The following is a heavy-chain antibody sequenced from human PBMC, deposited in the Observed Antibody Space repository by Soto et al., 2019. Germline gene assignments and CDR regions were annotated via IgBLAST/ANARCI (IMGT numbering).Heavy chain of an antibody. CDR2: ISGSGAST. CDR3: AKVLGSSGWVYWYFDL. Sequence: EVQLLESGGGLVQPGGSLRLSCAASGFTFSSYAMSWVRQAPGKGLEWVSAISGSGASTYYANSVKGRFTISRDNSKNRLYLQMNSLRAEDTAVYDCAKVLGSSGWVYWYFDLWGRGTLVTVSS. J-gene: IGHJ2*01. V-gene: IGHV3-23*01. CDR1: GFTFSSYA. D-gene: IGHD6-19*01.